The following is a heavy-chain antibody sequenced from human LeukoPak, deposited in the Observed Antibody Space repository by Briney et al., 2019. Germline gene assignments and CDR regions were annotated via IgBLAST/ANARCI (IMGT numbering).Heavy chain of an antibody. V-gene: IGHV3-23*01. CDR2: ISGSGGST. CDR1: GFTFSSYA. Sequence: GGSLRLSCAASGFTFSSYAISWVRQAPGKGLEWVSAISGSGGSTYYADSVKGRFTISRDNSKNTLYLQMNSLRAEDTAVYYCAKGERYCSSTSCYTGDYWGQGTLVTVSS. D-gene: IGHD2-2*02. CDR3: AKGERYCSSTSCYTGDY. J-gene: IGHJ4*02.